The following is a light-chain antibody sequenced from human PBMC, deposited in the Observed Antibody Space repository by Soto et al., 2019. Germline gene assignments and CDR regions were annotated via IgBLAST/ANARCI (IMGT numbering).Light chain of an antibody. V-gene: IGLV2-8*01. Sequence: QSVLTQPPSASGSPGQSVTISCTGTSSDVGSYNYVSWYQQNPGKAPKLIIYEVSKRPPGVPDRFSGSKSGNTASLSVSGLQAEDDGDYYCSSYAGSNIYVFGTGTKLTVL. J-gene: IGLJ1*01. CDR1: SSDVGSYNY. CDR3: SSYAGSNIYV. CDR2: EVS.